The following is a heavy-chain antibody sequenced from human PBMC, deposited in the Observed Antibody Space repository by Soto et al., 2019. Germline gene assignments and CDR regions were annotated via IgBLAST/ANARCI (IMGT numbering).Heavy chain of an antibody. V-gene: IGHV1-18*01. CDR3: ARISPPRVRVAINWCEP. J-gene: IGHJ5*02. Sequence: ASVKVSCKASGYTFTSSGISWVRQAPGQGLEWMGWISAYNGNTNYAQKLQGRVTMTTDTSTSRAHMELRSLRSDDTAVYYGARISPPRVRVAINWCEPWGQGTRVTVSS. CDR2: ISAYNGNT. D-gene: IGHD3-3*01. CDR1: GYTFTSSG.